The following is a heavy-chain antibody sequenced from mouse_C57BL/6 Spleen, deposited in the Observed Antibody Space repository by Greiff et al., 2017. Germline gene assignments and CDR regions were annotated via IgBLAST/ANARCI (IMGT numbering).Heavy chain of an antibody. J-gene: IGHJ4*01. CDR3: ARRGFSYCYAMDY. V-gene: IGHV1-55*01. Sequence: VQLQQPGAELVKPGASVKMSCKASGYTFTSYWITWVKQRPGQGLEWIGDIYPGSGSTNYNEKFKSKATLTVDTSSSTAYMQLSSLTSEDSAVYYCARRGFSYCYAMDYWGQGTSVTVSS. CDR1: GYTFTSYW. D-gene: IGHD3-1*01. CDR2: IYPGSGST.